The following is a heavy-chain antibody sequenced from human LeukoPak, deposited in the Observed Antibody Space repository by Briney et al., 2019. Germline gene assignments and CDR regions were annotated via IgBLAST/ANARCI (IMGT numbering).Heavy chain of an antibody. Sequence: SETLSLTCTVSGGSISSSSYYWGWIRQPPGKGLEWIGSIYYSGNTFYNPSLKSRVTISVDTSKNRFPLKLSSVTAADTAVYYCARLNDFWSGYHYCFDYWGQGTLVTVSS. J-gene: IGHJ4*02. CDR3: ARLNDFWSGYHYCFDY. CDR2: IYYSGNT. D-gene: IGHD3-3*01. V-gene: IGHV4-39*01. CDR1: GGSISSSSYY.